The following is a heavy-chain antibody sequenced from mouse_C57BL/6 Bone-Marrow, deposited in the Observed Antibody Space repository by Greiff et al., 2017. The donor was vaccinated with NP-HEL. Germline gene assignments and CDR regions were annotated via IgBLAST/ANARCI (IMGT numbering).Heavy chain of an antibody. Sequence: QVQLQQSGAELVRPGASVTLSCKASGYTFTDYEMHWVKQTPVHGLEWIGAIDPETGGTAYNQKFKGKAILTADKSSSTAYMELRSLTSEDSAVYYCTNRGSSPDYWGQGTTLTVSS. J-gene: IGHJ2*01. CDR3: TNRGSSPDY. V-gene: IGHV1-15*01. CDR2: IDPETGGT. CDR1: GYTFTDYE. D-gene: IGHD1-1*01.